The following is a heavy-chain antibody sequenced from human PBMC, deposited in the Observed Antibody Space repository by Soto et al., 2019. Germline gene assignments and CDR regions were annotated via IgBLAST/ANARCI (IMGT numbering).Heavy chain of an antibody. Sequence: SETLSLTCTVSGGSISSGDYYWSWIRQPPGKGLEWIGYIYYSGSTYYNPSLKSRVTISVDTSKNQFSLKLSSVTAADTAVYYCARWGSGLPNYYDSSGYFYGMDVWGQGTTVTVSS. CDR3: ARWGSGLPNYYDSSGYFYGMDV. D-gene: IGHD3-22*01. CDR1: GGSISSGDYY. CDR2: IYYSGST. J-gene: IGHJ6*02. V-gene: IGHV4-30-4*01.